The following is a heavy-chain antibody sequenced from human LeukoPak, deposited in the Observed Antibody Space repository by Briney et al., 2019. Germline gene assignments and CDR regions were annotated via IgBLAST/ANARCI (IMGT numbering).Heavy chain of an antibody. CDR3: ARGNHFGEWELLEYYFDY. CDR1: GYTFSDYY. CDR2: INPNSGGT. V-gene: IGHV1-2*02. Sequence: ASVKVSCKTSGYTFSDYYLHWVRQAPGQGLEWMGWINPNSGGTNYAQKFQGRVTMTRDTSISTAYMELSRLRSDDTAVYYCARGNHFGEWELLEYYFDYWGQGTLVTVSS. J-gene: IGHJ4*02. D-gene: IGHD1-26*01.